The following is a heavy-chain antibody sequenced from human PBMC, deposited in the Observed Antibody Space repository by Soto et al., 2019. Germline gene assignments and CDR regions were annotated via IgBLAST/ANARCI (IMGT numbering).Heavy chain of an antibody. CDR1: GGTFSSYA. J-gene: IGHJ5*02. Sequence: AASVKVSCKASGGTFSSYAISWVRQAPGQGLEWMGGIIPIFGTANYAQKFQGRVTITADESTSTAYMELSSLRSEDTAVYYCARGPQGYNWFDPWGQGTLVTVSS. V-gene: IGHV1-69*13. CDR3: ARGPQGYNWFDP. CDR2: IIPIFGTA.